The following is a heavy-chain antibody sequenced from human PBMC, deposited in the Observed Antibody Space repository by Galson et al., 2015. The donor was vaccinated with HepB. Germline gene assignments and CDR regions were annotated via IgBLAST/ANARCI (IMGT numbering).Heavy chain of an antibody. CDR2: ISGRGGST. D-gene: IGHD3-10*01. V-gene: IGHV3-23*01. J-gene: IGHJ4*02. CDR3: AKKPVNLDYYGSARNFDY. Sequence: SLRLSCAASGFTFTSYAMSWVRQAPGKGLEWVSTISGRGGSTYYADSVNGRFTISRDNFDNTLYLQMDSLRAEDTAVYYCAKKPVNLDYYGSARNFDYWGQGTLVTVSS. CDR1: GFTFTSYA.